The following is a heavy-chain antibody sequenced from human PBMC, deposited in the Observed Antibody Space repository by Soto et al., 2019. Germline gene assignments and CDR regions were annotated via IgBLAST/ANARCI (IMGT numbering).Heavy chain of an antibody. CDR2: ISDSGDRT. J-gene: IGHJ3*01. CDR3: AKDRGIIVKAGDAFDV. V-gene: IGHV3-23*01. Sequence: EVQLMESGGGLVQPGGSLRLSCASSGFTLSMSAVNWVRQAPGKGLEWVSYISDSGDRTYYADSLKGRFTISRDRYKNAVSLQMDSLRAEDTAVYYCAKDRGIIVKAGDAFDVWGQGTKVTVSS. CDR1: GFTLSMSA. D-gene: IGHD3-16*02.